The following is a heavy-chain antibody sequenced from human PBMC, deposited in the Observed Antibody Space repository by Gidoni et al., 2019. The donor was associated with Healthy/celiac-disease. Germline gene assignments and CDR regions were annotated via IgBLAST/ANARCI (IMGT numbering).Heavy chain of an antibody. J-gene: IGHJ4*02. D-gene: IGHD6-19*01. CDR1: GFTFSSYA. V-gene: IGHV3-23*04. Sequence: EVQLVESGGGLVQPGGSLRLSCAASGFTFSSYAMSWVRQAPGKGLEWVSAISGSGGSTYYADSVKGRFTISRDNSKNTLYLQMNSLRAEDTAVYYCAKHPSGWYDGRWGYFDYWGQGTLVTVSS. CDR2: ISGSGGST. CDR3: AKHPSGWYDGRWGYFDY.